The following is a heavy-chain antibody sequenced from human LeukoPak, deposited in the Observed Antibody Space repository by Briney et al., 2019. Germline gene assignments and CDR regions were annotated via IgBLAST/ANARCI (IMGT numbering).Heavy chain of an antibody. CDR2: ISGSGGST. Sequence: GGSLRLSCAASGFTFSSYAMSWVRQAPGKGLEWVSAISGSGGSTYYADSVKGRFTISRDNSKNTLYLQMNSLRAEDTAVYYCANTIYRYYYGSGKNNDAFDIWGQGTMVTVSS. CDR1: GFTFSSYA. V-gene: IGHV3-23*01. CDR3: ANTIYRYYYGSGKNNDAFDI. J-gene: IGHJ3*02. D-gene: IGHD3-10*01.